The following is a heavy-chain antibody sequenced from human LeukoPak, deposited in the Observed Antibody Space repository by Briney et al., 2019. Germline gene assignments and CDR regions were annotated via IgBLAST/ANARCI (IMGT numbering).Heavy chain of an antibody. D-gene: IGHD6-13*01. CDR2: IYTSGCT. J-gene: IGHJ6*02. CDR3: ARGAAAAGTFNHYYYGMDV. CDR1: GGSISSYY. V-gene: IGHV4-4*07. Sequence: PSETLSLTCTVSGGSISSYYWSWIRQPAGKGLEWIGRIYTSGCTNYNPSLKSRVTMSVDTSKNQFSLKLSSVTAADTAVYYCARGAAAAGTFNHYYYGMDVWGQGTTVTVSS.